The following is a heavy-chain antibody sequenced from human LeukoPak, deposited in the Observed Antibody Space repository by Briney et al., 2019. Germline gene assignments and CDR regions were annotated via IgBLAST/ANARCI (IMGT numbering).Heavy chain of an antibody. Sequence: GASVKVSCKASGGTFSSYAISWVRQAPGQGLEWMGGIIPIFGTANYAQKFQGRVTITTDESTSTAYMELSSLRSEDTAVYYCARVDVAARPTEYYFDYWGQGTLVTVSS. V-gene: IGHV1-69*05. D-gene: IGHD6-6*01. CDR3: ARVDVAARPTEYYFDY. CDR1: GGTFSSYA. CDR2: IIPIFGTA. J-gene: IGHJ4*02.